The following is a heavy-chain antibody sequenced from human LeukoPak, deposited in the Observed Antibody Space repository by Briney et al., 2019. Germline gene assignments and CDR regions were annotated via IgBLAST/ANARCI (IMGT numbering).Heavy chain of an antibody. CDR3: ARDLSIAARRGWYFDL. CDR1: GGSFSGYY. V-gene: IGHV4-4*07. CDR2: IYTSGST. J-gene: IGHJ2*01. D-gene: IGHD6-6*01. Sequence: PSETLSLTCAVYGGSFSGYYWSWIRQPAGKGLEWIGRIYTSGSTNYNPSLKSRVTMSVDTSKNQFSLKLSSVTAADTAVYYCARDLSIAARRGWYFDLWGRGTLVTVSS.